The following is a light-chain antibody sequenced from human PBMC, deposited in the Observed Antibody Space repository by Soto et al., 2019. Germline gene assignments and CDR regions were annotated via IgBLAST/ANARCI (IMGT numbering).Light chain of an antibody. Sequence: QSVLTQPPSVSAAPGQKVTISCSGSSSNVGGNSVSWYQQLPGTAPKLLIYDDNKRPSGIPDRFSGSKSGTSATLGITGFXTGDEAAYYCGSWDSSLSAYVFGTGTKVTVL. CDR3: GSWDSSLSAYV. V-gene: IGLV1-51*01. CDR1: SSNVGGNS. CDR2: DDN. J-gene: IGLJ1*01.